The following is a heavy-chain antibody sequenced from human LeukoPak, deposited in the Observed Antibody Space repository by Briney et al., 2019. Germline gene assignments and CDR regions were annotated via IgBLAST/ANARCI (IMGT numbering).Heavy chain of an antibody. J-gene: IGHJ4*02. V-gene: IGHV4-61*01. CDR3: ARVSVAGTGPDY. D-gene: IGHD6-13*01. CDR2: FSYNVHS. Sequence: SETLSLTCTVSGGSVSSSNYYWSWIRQPPGKGLEWVGFFSYNVHSNYNPSLKSRVTISVDTSKNQFSLRLSSVTAADTAIYYCARVSVAGTGPDYWGQGTQVTVSS. CDR1: GGSVSSSNYY.